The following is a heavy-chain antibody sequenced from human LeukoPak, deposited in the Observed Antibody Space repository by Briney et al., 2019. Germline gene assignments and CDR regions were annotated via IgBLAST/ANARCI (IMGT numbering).Heavy chain of an antibody. Sequence: GGSLRLSCAASGFTFSNYGMHWVRQAPGKGPEWVAVISDDGSDKYSADSVKGRFTISRDKSKNTLYLQMNSLRPEDTAVYYCAKDSSRAAADYYFDYWGQGTLVTVSS. D-gene: IGHD6-13*01. CDR3: AKDSSRAAADYYFDY. CDR1: GFTFSNYG. J-gene: IGHJ4*02. V-gene: IGHV3-30*18. CDR2: ISDDGSDK.